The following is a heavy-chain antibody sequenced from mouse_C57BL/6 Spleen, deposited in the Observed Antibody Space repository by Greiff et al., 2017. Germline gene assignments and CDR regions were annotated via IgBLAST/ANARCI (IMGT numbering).Heavy chain of an antibody. CDR1: GYTFTSYW. CDR2: IDPSDSET. V-gene: IGHV1-52*01. Sequence: VQLQQSGAELVRPGSSVKLSCKASGYTFTSYWMHWVKQRPIQGLEWIGNIDPSDSETHYNQKFKDKATLTVDKSSSTAYMQLSSLTSEDSAVYYCARTLITTVVGYFDVWGTGTTVTVSS. CDR3: ARTLITTVVGYFDV. D-gene: IGHD1-1*01. J-gene: IGHJ1*03.